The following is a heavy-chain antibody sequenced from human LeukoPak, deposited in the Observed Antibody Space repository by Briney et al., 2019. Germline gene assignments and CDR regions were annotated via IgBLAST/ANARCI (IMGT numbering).Heavy chain of an antibody. CDR2: INHSVST. J-gene: IGHJ6*02. CDR3: ARWRTVVPAAPDYGIDF. Sequence: SETLSLACAVYGGSLSGYYWGWIRRPPGKGLEWIGEINHSVSTNYNPSLKSRATISVDTSTTQFSLRLGSMAAGNTAVYYCARWRTVVPAAPDYGIDFWGQGTTVTVSS. CDR1: GGSLSGYY. V-gene: IGHV4-34*01. D-gene: IGHD2-2*01.